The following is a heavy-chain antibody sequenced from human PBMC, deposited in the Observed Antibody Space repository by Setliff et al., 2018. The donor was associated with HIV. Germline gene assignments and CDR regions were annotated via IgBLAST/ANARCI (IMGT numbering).Heavy chain of an antibody. J-gene: IGHJ4*02. CDR1: GGSFSGYY. D-gene: IGHD6-19*01. CDR3: ARSRIAVAGTQVFDY. CDR2: INHSGST. V-gene: IGHV4-34*01. Sequence: ETLSLTCAVYGGSFSGYYWSWIRQHPGKGLEWIGEINHSGSTNYNPSLKSRVTISVDTSKNQFSLKLSSVTAADTAVYYCARSRIAVAGTQVFDYWGQGTLVTGSS.